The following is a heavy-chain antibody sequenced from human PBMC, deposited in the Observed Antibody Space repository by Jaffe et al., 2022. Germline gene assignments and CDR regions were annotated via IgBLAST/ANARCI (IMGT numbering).Heavy chain of an antibody. CDR1: GFSLSTSGVG. J-gene: IGHJ2*01. Sequence: QITLKESGPTLVKPTQTLTLTCTFSGFSLSTSGVGVGWIRQPPGKALEWLALIYWNDDKRYSPSLKSRLTITKDTSKNQVVLTMTNMDPVDTATYYCARNDYGDGYGDWYFDLWGRGTLVTVSS. V-gene: IGHV2-5*01. CDR2: IYWNDDK. CDR3: ARNDYGDGYGDWYFDL. D-gene: IGHD4-17*01.